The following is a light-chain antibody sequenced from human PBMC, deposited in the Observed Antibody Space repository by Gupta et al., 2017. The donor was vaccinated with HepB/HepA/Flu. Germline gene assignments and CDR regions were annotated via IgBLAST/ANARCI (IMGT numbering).Light chain of an antibody. J-gene: IGLJ1*01. CDR3: SSYTSSSTYV. Sequence: QSAPTSPASVSWSPWPALTISCTGTSSDVGGYNYVSWYQQHPGKAPKLMINDVSNRPSGVSNRFSGSKSGNTASLTISGLQAEDEADYYCSSYTSSSTYVFGTGTKVTVL. CDR2: DVS. V-gene: IGLV2-14*01. CDR1: SSDVGGYNY.